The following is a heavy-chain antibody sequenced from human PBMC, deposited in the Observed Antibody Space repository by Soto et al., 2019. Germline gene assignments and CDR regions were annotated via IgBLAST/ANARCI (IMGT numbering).Heavy chain of an antibody. Sequence: EVQLEESGGGLVQPGGSLRLSCVASGFTFSNYWMHWVRQTPGEGLVWVSRLNSDGSNTDYADSVKGRFSISRDNAKNTVYLQMNSLRADDTALYYCARGAKGQWLVDFWGQGTLVTVSS. J-gene: IGHJ4*02. CDR1: GFTFSNYW. CDR3: ARGAKGQWLVDF. CDR2: LNSDGSNT. V-gene: IGHV3-74*01. D-gene: IGHD6-19*01.